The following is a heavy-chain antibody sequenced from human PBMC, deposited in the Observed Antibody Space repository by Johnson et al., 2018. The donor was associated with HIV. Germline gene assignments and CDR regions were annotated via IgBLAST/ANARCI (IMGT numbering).Heavy chain of an antibody. CDR1: GFRFSNYA. CDR2: ISYDGNNK. V-gene: IGHV3-30*04. J-gene: IGHJ3*02. CDR3: AKVGATVITPRGEAFDI. D-gene: IGHD4-23*01. Sequence: QVQLVESGGGVVQPGRSLRLSCAASGFRFSNYALHWVRQTPGKGLEWVAVISYDGNNKYYADSVKGRVTISRDNSKNTLYLQMNSRSAEDTAVYYCAKVGATVITPRGEAFDIWGQGTMVTVSS.